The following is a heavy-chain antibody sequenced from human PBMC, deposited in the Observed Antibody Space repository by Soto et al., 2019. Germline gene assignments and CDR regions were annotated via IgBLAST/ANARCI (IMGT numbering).Heavy chain of an antibody. CDR1: GYTFTGYY. D-gene: IGHD5-18*01. V-gene: IGHV1-2*02. CDR3: ATAVSPRNSGYRYGGSTYYYYYYGMDV. Sequence: ASVKVSCKASGYTFTGYYMHWVRQAPGQGLEWMGWINPNSGGTNYAQKFQGRVTMTRDTSISTAYMELSRLRSDDTAVYYCATAVSPRNSGYRYGGSTYYYYYYGMDVWGQGTTVTVSS. J-gene: IGHJ6*02. CDR2: INPNSGGT.